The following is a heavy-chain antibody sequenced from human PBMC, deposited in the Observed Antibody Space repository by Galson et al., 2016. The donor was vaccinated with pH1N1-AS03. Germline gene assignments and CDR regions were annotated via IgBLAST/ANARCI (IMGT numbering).Heavy chain of an antibody. V-gene: IGHV3-7*01. CDR3: TSGMVELDY. Sequence: SLRLSCAASGFRFIDYWMTWVRQAPGKGLEWVANIDQDGSEKYYMDSVEGRFTISGDSAKNSLSLQMNSLRSEDTAVYYCTSGMVELDYWGQGTLVTVSS. CDR2: IDQDGSEK. CDR1: GFRFIDYW. J-gene: IGHJ4*02. D-gene: IGHD3-10*01.